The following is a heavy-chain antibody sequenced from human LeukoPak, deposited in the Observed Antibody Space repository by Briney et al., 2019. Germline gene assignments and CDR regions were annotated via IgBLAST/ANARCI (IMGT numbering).Heavy chain of an antibody. CDR1: GGSISSSSYY. J-gene: IGHJ3*02. D-gene: IGHD1-20*01. Sequence: SSETLSLTCTVSGGSISSSSYYWGWIRQPPGKGLEWIGYIYYSGSTNYNPSLKSRVTISVDTSKNQFSLKLSSVTAADTAVYYCARGGRITGTNFDIWGQGTMVTVSS. CDR3: ARGGRITGTNFDI. V-gene: IGHV4-61*05. CDR2: IYYSGST.